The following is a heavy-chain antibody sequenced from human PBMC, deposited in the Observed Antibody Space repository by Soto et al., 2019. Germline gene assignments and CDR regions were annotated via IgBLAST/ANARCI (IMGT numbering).Heavy chain of an antibody. Sequence: GASVKVSCKASGGTFSSFGITWVRQAPGQGLEWMGGIIPVFGTANYAQKFQGRVTITADKSTSTAYMELSSLRSEDTAVYYCARAGVDTAMVWANWFDPWGQGTLVTVSS. D-gene: IGHD5-18*01. J-gene: IGHJ5*02. CDR1: GGTFSSFG. CDR2: IIPVFGTA. V-gene: IGHV1-69*06. CDR3: ARAGVDTAMVWANWFDP.